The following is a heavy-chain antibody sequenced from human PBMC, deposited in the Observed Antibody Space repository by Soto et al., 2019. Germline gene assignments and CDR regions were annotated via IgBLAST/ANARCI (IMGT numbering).Heavy chain of an antibody. J-gene: IGHJ6*02. D-gene: IGHD6-13*01. CDR3: ATEGEKAAAGAYYYYGMDV. V-gene: IGHV4-31*03. CDR2: IYSNGNT. CDR1: GGSIGSGGYY. Sequence: TLSLTCTVSGGSIGSGGYYWSWIRQDPGKGLEWLGYIYSNGNTYYNPSLKSRLAISSDTSQNLFSLRLSSVTAADTAVYYCATEGEKAAAGAYYYYGMDVWGQGTTVTVSS.